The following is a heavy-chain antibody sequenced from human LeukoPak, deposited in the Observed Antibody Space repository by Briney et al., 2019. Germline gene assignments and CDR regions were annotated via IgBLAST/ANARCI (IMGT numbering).Heavy chain of an antibody. V-gene: IGHV1-69*01. CDR1: GGTFSSYA. CDR3: ASGLDIVAVFDY. CDR2: IIPIFGTA. Sequence: ASVKVSCKASGGTFSSYAISWVRQAPGQGLEWMGGIIPIFGTANYAQKFQGRVTITADESTSTAYMELSSLRSEDTAVYYCASGLDIVAVFDYWGQGTLVTVSS. J-gene: IGHJ4*02. D-gene: IGHD5-12*01.